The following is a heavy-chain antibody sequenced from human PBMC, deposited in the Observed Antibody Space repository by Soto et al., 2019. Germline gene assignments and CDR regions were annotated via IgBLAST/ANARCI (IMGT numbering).Heavy chain of an antibody. J-gene: IGHJ4*02. CDR3: AAYSGSSGRHFDY. D-gene: IGHD6-6*01. CDR1: GYSFTNYW. Sequence: PGESLKISCNGSGYSFTNYWIGWVRQMPGKGLEWMGMIYPGDSDTRYSPSFQGQVTISDDKSISTAHLQWSSLKASDTAMYYCAAYSGSSGRHFDYWGQGTLVTVSS. V-gene: IGHV5-51*01. CDR2: IYPGDSDT.